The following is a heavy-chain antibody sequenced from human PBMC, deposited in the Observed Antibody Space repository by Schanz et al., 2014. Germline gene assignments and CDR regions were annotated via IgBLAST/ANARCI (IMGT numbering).Heavy chain of an antibody. D-gene: IGHD3-10*01. Sequence: EVQLVESGGGFVQPGGSLGLSCVVSGFTVSSDHMSWVRQAPGKGLEWVSTMYASGATYYADSVKRRFTISRDISKNTLHLQVTSLRAEDTAIYYCARDGNYYGARNYYETPYYFDYWGQGTLVTVSS. CDR1: GFTVSSDH. CDR3: ARDGNYYGARNYYETPYYFDY. J-gene: IGHJ4*02. V-gene: IGHV3-66*01. CDR2: MYASGAT.